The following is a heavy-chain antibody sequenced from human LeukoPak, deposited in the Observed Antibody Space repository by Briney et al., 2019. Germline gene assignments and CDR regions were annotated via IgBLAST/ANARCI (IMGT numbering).Heavy chain of an antibody. CDR3: ASHKAAARYGGY. V-gene: IGHV3-21*01. D-gene: IGHD6-13*01. CDR2: ISSSSSYI. J-gene: IGHJ4*02. Sequence: PGGSLRLSCAASGFTFSSYSMNWVRQAPGKGLEWVSSISSSSSYIYYADSVKGRFTISRDNAKNSLYLQMNSLRAEDTAVYYCASHKAAARYGGYWGQGTLVTVSS. CDR1: GFTFSSYS.